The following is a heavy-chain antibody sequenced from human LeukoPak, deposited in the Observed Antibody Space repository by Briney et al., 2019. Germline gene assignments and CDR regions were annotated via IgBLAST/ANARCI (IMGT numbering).Heavy chain of an antibody. V-gene: IGHV1-46*01. CDR1: GYTFTSYY. CDR2: LNPSGGST. D-gene: IGHD5-12*01. Sequence: ASVKVSCKASGYTFTSYYFHWVRQAPGQGLEWMGILNPSGGSTSYAQKFQGRVTITADESTSTAYMELSSLRSEDTAVYYCAKTNSGPATYYFDYWGQGTLVTVSS. J-gene: IGHJ4*02. CDR3: AKTNSGPATYYFDY.